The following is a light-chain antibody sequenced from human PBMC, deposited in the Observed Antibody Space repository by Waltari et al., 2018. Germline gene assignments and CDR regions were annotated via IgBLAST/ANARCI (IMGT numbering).Light chain of an antibody. CDR1: SSDVGFYDH. V-gene: IGLV2-8*01. CDR2: EVT. J-gene: IGLJ2*01. Sequence: QSALTQPPSASGSPGQSVTIPCPGTSSDVGFYDHVSWFHQHPGRAPSLLIYEVTKRPPGVPHRFSGSTSRNTASLTVSGLEDEDEAAYYCSSDAGSNTMIFGGGTKVTVL. CDR3: SSDAGSNTMI.